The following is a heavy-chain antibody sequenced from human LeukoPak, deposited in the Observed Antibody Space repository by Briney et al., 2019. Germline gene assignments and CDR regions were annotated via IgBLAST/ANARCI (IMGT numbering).Heavy chain of an antibody. V-gene: IGHV3-7*04. CDR1: GLTFTNYW. J-gene: IGHJ4*02. Sequence: GGSLRLSCAASGLTFTNYWMNWVRQAPGIGLEWVGNINQDGTGKYYAASVKGRFTISRDNAQNSLYLQMNTLRVEDTAVYYCARSSYSSSWIDDYWGQGTLVTVSS. CDR2: INQDGTGK. D-gene: IGHD6-13*01. CDR3: ARSSYSSSWIDDY.